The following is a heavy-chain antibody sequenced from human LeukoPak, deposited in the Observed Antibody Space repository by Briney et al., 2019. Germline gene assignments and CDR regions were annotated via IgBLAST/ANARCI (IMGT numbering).Heavy chain of an antibody. CDR3: AKDLQRGDYYMDV. V-gene: IGHV3-23*01. J-gene: IGHJ6*03. Sequence: GGSLRLSCAASGFTFSSYAMSWVRQAPGKGLEWVSAISGSGGSTYYADSVKGRLTISRDNSKNTLYLQMNSLRAEDTAVYYCAKDLQRGDYYMDVWGKGTTVTISS. D-gene: IGHD3-10*01. CDR1: GFTFSSYA. CDR2: ISGSGGST.